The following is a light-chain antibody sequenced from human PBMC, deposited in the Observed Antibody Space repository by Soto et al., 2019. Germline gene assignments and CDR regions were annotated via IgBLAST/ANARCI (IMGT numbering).Light chain of an antibody. Sequence: EIVMTQSPATLSLSPGESATLSCRASQSGSSSLAWYQQKPGQAPRLLLYDASIRATGIPARFSGSGSGTEFTLTISSLQSEDFAVYYCQQYNDWPPCTFGQGTKLEIK. CDR3: QQYNDWPPCT. CDR1: QSGSSS. J-gene: IGKJ2*02. V-gene: IGKV3-15*01. CDR2: DAS.